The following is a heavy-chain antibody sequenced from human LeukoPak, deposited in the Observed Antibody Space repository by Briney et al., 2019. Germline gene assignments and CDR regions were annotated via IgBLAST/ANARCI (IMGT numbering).Heavy chain of an antibody. Sequence: ASVKVSCKASGGTFNSYAISWVRQATGQGLEWMGWMNPNSGNTGYAQKFRGRVTITRNTSISTAYMELSSLRSEDTAVYYCARGRRGYRADFDYWGQGTLVTVSS. V-gene: IGHV1-8*03. CDR3: ARGRRGYRADFDY. J-gene: IGHJ4*02. CDR2: MNPNSGNT. D-gene: IGHD1-14*01. CDR1: GGTFNSYA.